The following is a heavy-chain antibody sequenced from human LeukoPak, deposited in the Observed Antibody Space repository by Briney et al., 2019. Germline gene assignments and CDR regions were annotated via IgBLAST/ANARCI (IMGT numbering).Heavy chain of an antibody. J-gene: IGHJ4*02. CDR2: VYYSGST. CDR3: ARVDNQNYFSY. CDR1: GVSITSSSYY. D-gene: IGHD1-1*01. V-gene: IGHV4-39*01. Sequence: SETLSLTCTVSGVSITSSSYYWGWIRQPPGKGLEWIGNVYYSGSTYYNPSLKSRVTISGDTSKNQFSLKLSSVTAADAAVYYCARVDNQNYFSYWGQGTLVTVSS.